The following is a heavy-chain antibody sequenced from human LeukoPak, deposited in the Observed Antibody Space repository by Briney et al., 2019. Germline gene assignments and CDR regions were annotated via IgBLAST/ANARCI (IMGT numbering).Heavy chain of an antibody. CDR1: GFSFSSYE. CDR2: ISSSGRTI. V-gene: IGHV3-48*03. Sequence: PGRSLRLSCAASGFSFSSYEMNWVRQAPGKGLEWVSYISSSGRTIHYADSVKGRFTISRDNTNNSLYVQMNSLRAEDTAVYYCAREEQVGAPFVSWGQGSLVTVAS. D-gene: IGHD1/OR15-1a*01. J-gene: IGHJ5*02. CDR3: AREEQVGAPFVS.